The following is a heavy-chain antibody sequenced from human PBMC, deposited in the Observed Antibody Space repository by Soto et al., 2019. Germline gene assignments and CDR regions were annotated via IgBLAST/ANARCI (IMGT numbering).Heavy chain of an antibody. V-gene: IGHV1-69*12. CDR1: GGTFGIYA. CDR2: IIAFSDIV. CDR3: ARSLYSSSWYHSGNSYYYYGMDV. J-gene: IGHJ6*02. Sequence: QVQLVQSGAEVKKPGSSVKVSCKASGGTFGIYAITWVRQAPGQGFGWRGGIIAFSDIVNYTQKLQGRVTITADESTNTAYMDLSSLRSEDTAVYYCARSLYSSSWYHSGNSYYYYGMDVWGQGTTVTVSS. D-gene: IGHD6-13*01.